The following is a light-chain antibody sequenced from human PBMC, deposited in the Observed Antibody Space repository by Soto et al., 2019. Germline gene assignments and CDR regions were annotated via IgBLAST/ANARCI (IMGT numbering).Light chain of an antibody. CDR2: GAS. Sequence: EIVMTQSPATLSVSPGERATLSCRASQSVSRNLAWYQQKPGQAPRLLIYGASTRATGIPARFSGSGSGTEFPLTISSLQSEDFAVYYCQQYNNWWTFGQGTKVGIK. CDR1: QSVSRN. J-gene: IGKJ1*01. V-gene: IGKV3-15*01. CDR3: QQYNNWWT.